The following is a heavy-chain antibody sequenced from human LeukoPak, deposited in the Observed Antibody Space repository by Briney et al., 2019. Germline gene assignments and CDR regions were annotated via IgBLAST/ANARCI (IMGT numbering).Heavy chain of an antibody. CDR1: GFTFSSYG. CDR3: ARDLYSGYDHAGWFDP. D-gene: IGHD5-12*01. CDR2: IWYDGSNK. J-gene: IGHJ5*02. Sequence: GGSLRLSCAASGFTFSSYGMHWVRQAPGKGLEWVAVIWYDGSNKYYADSVKGRFTISRDNSKNTVYLQMSSLRADDTAVYYCARDLYSGYDHAGWFDPWGQGTLVTVSS. V-gene: IGHV3-33*01.